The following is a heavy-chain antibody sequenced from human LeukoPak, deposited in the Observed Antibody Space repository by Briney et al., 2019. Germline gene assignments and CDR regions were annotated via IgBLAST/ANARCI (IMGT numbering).Heavy chain of an antibody. CDR1: GFAFSSYS. CDR3: AKFLPTPIVVANYYFDY. Sequence: GGSLRLSCAASGFAFSSYSMNWVRQAPGKWLEWVSAISGSGGSTYYADSVKGRFTISRDNSKNTLYLQMNSLRAEDTAVYYCAKFLPTPIVVANYYFDYWGQGTLVTVSS. V-gene: IGHV3-23*01. CDR2: ISGSGGST. J-gene: IGHJ4*02. D-gene: IGHD2-21*01.